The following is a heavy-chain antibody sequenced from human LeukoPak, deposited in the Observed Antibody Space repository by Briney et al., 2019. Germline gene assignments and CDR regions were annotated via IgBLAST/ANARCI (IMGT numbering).Heavy chain of an antibody. CDR2: INPNSGGT. V-gene: IGHV1-2*02. CDR3: ARAGVPAAMGFDY. CDR1: GYTFTGYY. Sequence: ASVKVSCKASGYTFTGYYIHWVRQAPGQGLEWMGWINPNSGGTNYAQKFQGRLTRTRGTSMNTAYMELSRLRSDDTAVYYCARAGVPAAMGFDYWGQGTLVTVSS. D-gene: IGHD2-2*01. J-gene: IGHJ4*02.